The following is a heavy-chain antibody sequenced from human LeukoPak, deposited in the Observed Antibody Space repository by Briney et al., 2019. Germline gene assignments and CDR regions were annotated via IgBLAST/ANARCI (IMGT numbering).Heavy chain of an antibody. J-gene: IGHJ6*03. Sequence: GASVKVSCKASGYTFTSYAMNWVRQAPGQGLEWMGWINTNTGNPTYAQGFTGRFVFSLDTSVSTAYLQISSLKAEDTAVYYCASLARVGITMVRGAVYYYMDVWGKGTTVTVSS. CDR2: INTNTGNP. CDR1: GYTFTSYA. V-gene: IGHV7-4-1*02. D-gene: IGHD3-10*01. CDR3: ASLARVGITMVRGAVYYYMDV.